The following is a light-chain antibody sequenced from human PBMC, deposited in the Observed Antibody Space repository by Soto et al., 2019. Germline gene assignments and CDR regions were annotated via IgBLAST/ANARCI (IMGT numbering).Light chain of an antibody. CDR3: RQYDNSPTP. CDR2: GAS. CDR1: QSVSSSY. J-gene: IGKJ5*01. Sequence: EIVLTQSPDTLSLSPGERDTVSCRASQSVSSSYLAWYQQKPGQAPRLLIYGASSRATGIPDRFSGSGSGTDFTLTISRRDPEDFAVYYCRQYDNSPTPFGQGTRLEIK. V-gene: IGKV3-20*01.